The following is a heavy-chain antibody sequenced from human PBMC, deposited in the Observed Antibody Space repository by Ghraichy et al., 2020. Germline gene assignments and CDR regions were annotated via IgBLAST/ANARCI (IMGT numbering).Heavy chain of an antibody. D-gene: IGHD1-1*01. Sequence: SETLSLTCAVSGYSINSGYYWGWIRQPPGKGLEWIGSIYHSGSTYYNPSLRSRVTISVDTSKNPFSLKQSSVTAADTAVYYWARARIWNEDYFDYWGQGTLVTVSS. CDR1: GYSINSGYY. CDR3: ARARIWNEDYFDY. V-gene: IGHV4-38-2*01. CDR2: IYHSGST. J-gene: IGHJ4*02.